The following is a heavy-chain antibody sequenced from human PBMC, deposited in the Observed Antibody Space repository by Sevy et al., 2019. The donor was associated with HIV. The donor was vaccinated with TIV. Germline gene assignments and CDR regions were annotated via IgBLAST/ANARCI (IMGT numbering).Heavy chain of an antibody. J-gene: IGHJ4*02. CDR1: GYTLSELS. Sequence: ASVKVSCKVFGYTLSELSMHWVRQTPGKGLEWMGSFDPEDGETIYAPKFQGRVAMTDDTSTDTAYMELRSLRYEDTAVFYCAITKDYYDNSGYPFDYWGQGTLVTVSS. CDR3: AITKDYYDNSGYPFDY. D-gene: IGHD3-22*01. V-gene: IGHV1-24*01. CDR2: FDPEDGET.